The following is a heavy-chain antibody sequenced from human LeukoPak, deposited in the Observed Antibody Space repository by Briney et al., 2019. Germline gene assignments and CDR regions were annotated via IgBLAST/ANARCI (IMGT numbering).Heavy chain of an antibody. CDR1: GGTFSSYA. CDR3: ASSYSSSSFFDY. D-gene: IGHD6-6*01. V-gene: IGHV1-69*13. Sequence: SVKVSCKASGGTFSSYAISWVRQAPGQGLEWMGGIIPIFGTANYAQKFQGRVTIAADESTSTAYMELSSLRSEDTAVYYCASSYSSSSFFDYWGQGTLVTVSS. J-gene: IGHJ4*02. CDR2: IIPIFGTA.